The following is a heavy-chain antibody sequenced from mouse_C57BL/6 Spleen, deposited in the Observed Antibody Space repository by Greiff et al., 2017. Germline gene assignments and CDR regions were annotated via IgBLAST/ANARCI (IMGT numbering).Heavy chain of an antibody. D-gene: IGHD3-2*02. CDR3: ARGSSGYVGFFSY. V-gene: IGHV1-72*01. J-gene: IGHJ3*01. CDR1: GYTFTSYW. Sequence: VQLQQSGAELVKPGASVTLSCKASGYTFTSYWMHWVKQRPGRGLEWIGRIDPNRGGTKYNERFKSKATLTVYKPSSTAYMHLSILTSYDSAVYYCARGSSGYVGFFSYWGQGTLVTVSA. CDR2: IDPNRGGT.